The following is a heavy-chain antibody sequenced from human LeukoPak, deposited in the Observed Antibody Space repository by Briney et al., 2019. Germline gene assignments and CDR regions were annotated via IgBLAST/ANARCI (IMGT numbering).Heavy chain of an antibody. D-gene: IGHD3-22*01. V-gene: IGHV4-4*07. Sequence: SETLSLTCTVSGGSISSYWWSWIRQPAGKGLEWIGRIYASGSTNHNPSLKSRVTMSVDTSKNQFSLKLSSVTAADTAVYYCARSYDSSGYPWYFDLWGRGTLVTVSS. CDR2: IYASGST. CDR3: ARSYDSSGYPWYFDL. J-gene: IGHJ2*01. CDR1: GGSISSYW.